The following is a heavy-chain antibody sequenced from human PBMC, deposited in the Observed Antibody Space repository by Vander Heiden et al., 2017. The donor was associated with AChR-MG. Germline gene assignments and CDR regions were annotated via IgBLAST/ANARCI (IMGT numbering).Heavy chain of an antibody. CDR3: AREGYSSGHGFDY. CDR2: ISYDGSNK. V-gene: IGHV3-30-3*01. Sequence: QVQLVESGGGVVQPGRSLRLSCPASGFTFSSDAMHWVRQAPGKGLEWVAVISYDGSNKYYADSVKGRFTISRDNSKNTLYLQMNSLRAEDTAVYYCAREGYSSGHGFDYWGQGTLVTVSS. D-gene: IGHD6-19*01. CDR1: GFTFSSDA. J-gene: IGHJ4*02.